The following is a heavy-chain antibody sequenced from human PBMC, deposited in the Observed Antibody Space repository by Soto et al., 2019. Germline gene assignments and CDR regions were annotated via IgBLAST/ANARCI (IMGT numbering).Heavy chain of an antibody. CDR2: IYDSESA. CDR1: GGSVSSGSYY. J-gene: IGHJ4*02. V-gene: IGHV4-31*03. D-gene: IGHD6-6*01. CDR3: ARASSSSSAADY. Sequence: SETLSLTCTVSGGSVSSGSYYWSWIRHHPGKGLEWIGYIYDSESAYYNPSLKSRVTISMDTSKNHFAMRLSSVIVADTAVYYCARASSSSSAADYWGQGTQVTVSS.